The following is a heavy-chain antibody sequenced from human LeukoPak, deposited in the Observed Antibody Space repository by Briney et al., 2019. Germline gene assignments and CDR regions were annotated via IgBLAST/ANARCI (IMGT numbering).Heavy chain of an antibody. J-gene: IGHJ4*02. V-gene: IGHV3-7*03. CDR2: IKQDGSAK. CDR1: GFTFSRHW. Sequence: PGGSLRLSCAASGFTFSRHWMYWVRQAPGKGLEWVANIKQDGSAKPYVDSVKGRFTISRDNAKNSLFLQMNSLRVEGTAVYYCARDNGWSADFWGQGTLVTVSS. D-gene: IGHD2-15*01. CDR3: ARDNGWSADF.